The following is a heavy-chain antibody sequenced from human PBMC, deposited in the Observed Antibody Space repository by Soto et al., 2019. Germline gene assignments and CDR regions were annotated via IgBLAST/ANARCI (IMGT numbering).Heavy chain of an antibody. J-gene: IGHJ2*01. V-gene: IGHV3-13*01. CDR3: ARGGLWEAGDSWYFDL. CDR2: IGTAGDT. Sequence: GGSLRLSCAASGFTFSSYDMHWVRQATGKGLEWVSAIGTAGDTYYPGSVKGRFTISRENAKNSLYLQMNSLRAGDTAVYYSARGGLWEAGDSWYFDLWGRGTLVTVSS. D-gene: IGHD7-27*01. CDR1: GFTFSSYD.